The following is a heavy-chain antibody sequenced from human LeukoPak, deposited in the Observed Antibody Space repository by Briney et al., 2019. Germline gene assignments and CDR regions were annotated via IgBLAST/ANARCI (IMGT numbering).Heavy chain of an antibody. CDR1: GYSISSGYY. J-gene: IGHJ4*02. D-gene: IGHD1-20*01. V-gene: IGHV4-38-2*01. Sequence: SETLSLTCAVSGYSISSGYYWGWIRQPPGKRLEWFGTVYHSGSTYYNPSLRSRVTISVDTSKNQFSLRLSSVTAADTAVYYCARAVGGISGIFDYWGQGTLVTVSS. CDR2: VYHSGST. CDR3: ARAVGGISGIFDY.